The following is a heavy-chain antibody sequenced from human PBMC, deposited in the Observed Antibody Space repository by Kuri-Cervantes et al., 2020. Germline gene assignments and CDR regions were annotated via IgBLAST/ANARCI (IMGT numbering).Heavy chain of an antibody. CDR2: IKQDGSEK. D-gene: IGHD2-21*02. CDR1: GFTFSSYW. Sequence: GGSLRLSCAASGFTFSSYWMSWVRQAPGKGLEWVANIKQDGSEKYYVDSVKGRFTISRDNAKNSLYLQMNSLRAEDTAVYYCATTGGGDCYSCLRYWGQGTLVTVSS. CDR3: ATTGGGDCYSCLRY. V-gene: IGHV3-7*03. J-gene: IGHJ4*02.